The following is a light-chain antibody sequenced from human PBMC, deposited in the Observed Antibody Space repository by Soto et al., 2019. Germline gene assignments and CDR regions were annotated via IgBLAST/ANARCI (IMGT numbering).Light chain of an antibody. CDR3: SSYTGSSTYVV. J-gene: IGLJ2*01. V-gene: IGLV2-14*01. Sequence: QSVLTQPASVSGSPGQSITISCTGTSSDVGGYNYVSWYQQHPGKDPKLIIYDVSNRPSGVSNRFSGSKSGNTASLTISGLQAEDEADYYCSSYTGSSTYVVFGGGTKLTVL. CDR2: DVS. CDR1: SSDVGGYNY.